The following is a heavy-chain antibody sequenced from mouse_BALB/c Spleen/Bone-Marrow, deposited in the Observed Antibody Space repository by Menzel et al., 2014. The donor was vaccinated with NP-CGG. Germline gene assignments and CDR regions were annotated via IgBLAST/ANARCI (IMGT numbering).Heavy chain of an antibody. D-gene: IGHD2-12*01. J-gene: IGHJ4*01. Sequence: VQLQQSGPSLVQPSQSLSITCTVSGFSLTTYGVHWVRQSPGKGLEWLGVIWRGGSTDYNAALMSRLSITKDNSKSQVFFKMNSLQADDTAIYYCARYLGGTMDYWGQGTSVTVSS. CDR2: IWRGGST. CDR3: ARYLGGTMDY. CDR1: GFSLTTYG. V-gene: IGHV2-5-1*01.